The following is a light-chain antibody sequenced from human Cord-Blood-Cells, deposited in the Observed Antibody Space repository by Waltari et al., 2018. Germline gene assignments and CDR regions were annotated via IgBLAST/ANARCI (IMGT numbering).Light chain of an antibody. CDR1: QSVSSSY. J-gene: IGKJ2*01. CDR3: QQYGSSRET. V-gene: IGKV3-20*01. CDR2: GAS. Sequence: IVLTQSPGTLSLSPGERATLSCRASQSVSSSYLAWYQQKPGQAPRLPIYGASSRATGIPDRFSGSGSGTDFTLTISRLEPEDFAVYYCQQYGSSRETFGQGTKLEIK.